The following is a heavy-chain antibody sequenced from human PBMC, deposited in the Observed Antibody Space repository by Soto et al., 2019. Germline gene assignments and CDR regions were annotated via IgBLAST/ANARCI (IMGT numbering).Heavy chain of an antibody. CDR1: GFTVSSNY. CDR3: ASFNVLRYFDWLLY. D-gene: IGHD3-9*01. CDR2: IYSGGST. J-gene: IGHJ3*01. V-gene: IGHV3-53*04. Sequence: GGSLRLSCAASGFTVSSNYMSWVRQAPGKGLEWVSVIYSGGSTYYADSVKGRFTSSRHNSKNTLYLQMNSLRAEDTAVYYCASFNVLRYFDWLLYWGQGTMVTVSS.